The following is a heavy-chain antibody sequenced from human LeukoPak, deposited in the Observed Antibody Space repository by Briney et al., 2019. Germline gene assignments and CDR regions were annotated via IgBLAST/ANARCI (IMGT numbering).Heavy chain of an antibody. CDR1: GYTFTSYY. V-gene: IGHV1-46*01. CDR2: INPSGGST. CDR3: ARVPREVFGVVISDYFDY. D-gene: IGHD3-3*01. J-gene: IGHJ4*02. Sequence: GASVKVSCKASGYTFTSYYMHWVRQAPGQGLEWMGIINPSGGSTSYAQKFQGRVTMTRDTSTSTVYVELSSLRSEDTAVYYCARVPREVFGVVISDYFDYWGQGTLVTVSS.